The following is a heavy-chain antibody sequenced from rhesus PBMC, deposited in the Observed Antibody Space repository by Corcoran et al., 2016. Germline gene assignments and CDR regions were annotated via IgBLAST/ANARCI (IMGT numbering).Heavy chain of an antibody. CDR1: GGSISRSNW. V-gene: IGHV4-65*01. Sequence: QVQLQESGPGLVKPSETLSLTCAVSGGSISRSNWWSWTRPPPGKGLEWIGYISGSSGSTYYNPSLKSRVTISTDTSKNQFSLKLSSVTAADTAVYYCASCPTVTKFWELGGVCYYGLDSWGQGVVVTVSS. CDR2: ISGSSGST. J-gene: IGHJ6*01. CDR3: ASCPTVTKFWELGGVCYYGLDS. D-gene: IGHD4-35*01.